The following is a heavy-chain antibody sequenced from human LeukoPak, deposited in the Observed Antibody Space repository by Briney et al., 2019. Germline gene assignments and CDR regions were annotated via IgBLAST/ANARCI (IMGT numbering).Heavy chain of an antibody. CDR3: ARALGDDILTGYFGY. V-gene: IGHV3-30-3*01. CDR2: ISYDGSNK. Sequence: PGGSLRLSCAASGFTFSSYAMHWVRQAPGKGLEWVAVISYDGSNKYYADSVKGRFTISRDNSKNTLYLQMNSLRAEDTAVYYCARALGDDILTGYFGYWGQGTLVTVSS. J-gene: IGHJ4*02. CDR1: GFTFSSYA. D-gene: IGHD3-9*01.